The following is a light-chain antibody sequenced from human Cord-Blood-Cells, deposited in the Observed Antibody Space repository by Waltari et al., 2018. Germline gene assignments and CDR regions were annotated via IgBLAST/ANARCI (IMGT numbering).Light chain of an antibody. Sequence: IVLTQSPATLSLSPGARATLSCRASQSVSSYLAWYQQKPGQAPRLPIYDASNRATGIPARFSGSGSGTDFTLTISSLEPEDFAVYYCQQRSNWPPITFGQGTRLEIK. CDR1: QSVSSY. J-gene: IGKJ5*01. CDR3: QQRSNWPPIT. CDR2: DAS. V-gene: IGKV3-11*01.